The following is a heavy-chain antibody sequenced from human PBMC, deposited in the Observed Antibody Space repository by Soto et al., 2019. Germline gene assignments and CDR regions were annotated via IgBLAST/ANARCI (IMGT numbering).Heavy chain of an antibody. Sequence: EVQLVESGGGLVKPGGSLRLSCAASGFTFSNAWMNWVRQAPGKGLEWVGRIKSKTDGGTTDYAAPVKGRFTISRDDSKNTLDLQMNSLKTEDTAVYYCTTDLWFGELSDYYGMDVWGQGTTVTVSS. V-gene: IGHV3-15*07. D-gene: IGHD3-10*01. CDR1: GFTFSNAW. CDR3: TTDLWFGELSDYYGMDV. J-gene: IGHJ6*02. CDR2: IKSKTDGGTT.